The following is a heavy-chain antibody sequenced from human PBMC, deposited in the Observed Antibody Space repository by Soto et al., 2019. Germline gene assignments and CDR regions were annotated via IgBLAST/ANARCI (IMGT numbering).Heavy chain of an antibody. CDR3: ARQNAEYFQN. J-gene: IGHJ1*01. Sequence: QVQLVQSGVEVKKPGASVKVSCKASGYTFTTFGITWVRQAPGQGLQWMGWINAFNGNTNYAQKLQGRVTMTTDTSTSTSYMELRSLRSDDTAVYYCARQNAEYFQNWGQGTLVTVS. CDR1: GYTFTTFG. CDR2: INAFNGNT. V-gene: IGHV1-18*01.